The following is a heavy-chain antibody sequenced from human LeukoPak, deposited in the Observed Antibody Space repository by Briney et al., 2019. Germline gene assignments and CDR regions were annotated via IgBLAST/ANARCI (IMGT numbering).Heavy chain of an antibody. D-gene: IGHD2-8*01. J-gene: IGHJ4*02. CDR3: AREHRRYCTNGVCYMADY. CDR2: ISYGGSNK. CDR1: GFTFSSYA. V-gene: IGHV3-30-3*01. Sequence: GRSLRLSCAASGFTFSSYAMHWVRQAPGKGLEWVAVISYGGSNKYYADSVKGRFTISRDNSKNTLYLQMNSLRAEDTAVYYCAREHRRYCTNGVCYMADYWGQGTLVTVSS.